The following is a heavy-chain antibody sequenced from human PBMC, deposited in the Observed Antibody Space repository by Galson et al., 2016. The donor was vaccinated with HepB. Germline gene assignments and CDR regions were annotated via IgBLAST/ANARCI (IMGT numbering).Heavy chain of an antibody. D-gene: IGHD6-25*01. V-gene: IGHV1-18*01. Sequence: SVKVSCKASGYTFTGYGISWVRQAPGQGLERMGWISAVNGNTRYAQRFQDRVTMTIDTSTSTAFMELRSLRSDDTAVYYCARYRAATAYSDYWGQGTLVTVSS. CDR2: ISAVNGNT. J-gene: IGHJ4*02. CDR3: ARYRAATAYSDY. CDR1: GYTFTGYG.